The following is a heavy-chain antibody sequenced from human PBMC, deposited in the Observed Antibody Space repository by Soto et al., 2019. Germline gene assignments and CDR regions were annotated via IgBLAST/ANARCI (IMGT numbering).Heavy chain of an antibody. J-gene: IGHJ4*02. D-gene: IGHD6-13*01. CDR3: ATQIAAGGGG. Sequence: LRLSCAASGFTFSSYWLHWVRQAPGEGLVWVSRINSDGSSTRYADSVKGRFTISRDNAKNTLYLQMNNLRAEDTAVYYCATQIAAGGGGWGQGTLVTVSS. CDR2: INSDGSST. V-gene: IGHV3-74*01. CDR1: GFTFSSYW.